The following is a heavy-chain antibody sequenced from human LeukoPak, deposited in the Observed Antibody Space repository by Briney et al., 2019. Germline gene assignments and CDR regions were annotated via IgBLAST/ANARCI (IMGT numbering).Heavy chain of an antibody. Sequence: SVKVSCKASGFTFTSSAVQWVRQARGQRLEWIGWIVVGSGNTNYAQKFQERVTITRDMSTSTAYMELSSLRSEDTAVYYCAAVGPKEAIVGATTVDYWGQGTLVTVPS. CDR2: IVVGSGNT. CDR1: GFTFTSSA. J-gene: IGHJ4*02. V-gene: IGHV1-58*01. D-gene: IGHD1-26*01. CDR3: AAVGPKEAIVGATTVDY.